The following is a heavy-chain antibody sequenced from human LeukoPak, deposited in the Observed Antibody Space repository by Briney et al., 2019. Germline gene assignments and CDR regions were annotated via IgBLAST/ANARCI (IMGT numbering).Heavy chain of an antibody. D-gene: IGHD6-13*01. J-gene: IGHJ6*03. Sequence: GGSLRLSCAASGFSFSTYGMSWVRQAPGKGLEWVAVISYDGSNKYYADSVKGRFTISRDNSKNTLYLQMNSLRAEDTAVYYCAREAIAAAGDYYYYYYMDVWGKGTTVTVSS. CDR3: AREAIAAAGDYYYYYYMDV. V-gene: IGHV3-30*03. CDR1: GFSFSTYG. CDR2: ISYDGSNK.